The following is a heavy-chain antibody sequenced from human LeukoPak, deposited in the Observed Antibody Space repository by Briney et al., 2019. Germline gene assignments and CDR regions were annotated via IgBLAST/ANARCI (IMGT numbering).Heavy chain of an antibody. Sequence: SETLSLTCTVSDGSISSYYWSWIRQPPGKGLEWIGYIYYSGSTNYNPSLKSRVTISVDMSKNQFSLKLNSVAAADTAVYYCARGSTTYDYWGQGTLVTVSS. D-gene: IGHD1-1*01. V-gene: IGHV4-59*01. CDR1: DGSISSYY. CDR2: IYYSGST. J-gene: IGHJ4*02. CDR3: ARGSTTYDY.